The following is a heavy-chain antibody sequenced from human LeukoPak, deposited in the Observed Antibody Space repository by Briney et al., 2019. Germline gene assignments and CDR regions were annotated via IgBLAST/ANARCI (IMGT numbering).Heavy chain of an antibody. Sequence: PGGSLRLSCAASGFTFISYSMHWVRQAPGKGLEWVSYISSSSSTIYYADSVKGRFTISRDNAKNSLYLQMNSLRDEDTAVYYCARVVQTGYGGYKTYYYYFAMDVWGQGTAVTVSS. V-gene: IGHV3-48*02. D-gene: IGHD5-12*01. CDR3: ARVVQTGYGGYKTYYYYFAMDV. CDR2: ISSSSSTI. CDR1: GFTFISYS. J-gene: IGHJ6*02.